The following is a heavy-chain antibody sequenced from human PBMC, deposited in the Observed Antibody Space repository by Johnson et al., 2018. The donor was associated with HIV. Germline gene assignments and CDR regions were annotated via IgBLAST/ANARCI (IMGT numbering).Heavy chain of an antibody. Sequence: QVHLVESGGGVVQPGTSLRLSCAASGFTFTSFAMHWVRQAPGKGLEWVAFISYDGSNKYYADSVRGRFTISRDKSRNTLYLQMNSLRPEDTAVYYCAKDRNWGRLFDGFDIWGRGTMVTVSS. D-gene: IGHD7-27*01. J-gene: IGHJ3*02. CDR3: AKDRNWGRLFDGFDI. V-gene: IGHV3-30-3*01. CDR2: ISYDGSNK. CDR1: GFTFTSFA.